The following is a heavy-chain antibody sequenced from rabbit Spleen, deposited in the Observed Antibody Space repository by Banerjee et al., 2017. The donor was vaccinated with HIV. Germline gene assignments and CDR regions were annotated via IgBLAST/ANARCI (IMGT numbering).Heavy chain of an antibody. CDR3: ARGGYGGHIYAMGL. J-gene: IGHJ4*01. V-gene: IGHV1S45*01. D-gene: IGHD4-2*01. CDR2: VYIGDGST. Sequence: QEQLVESGGDLVKPGASLTLTCTASGFSFSGSYYMCWVRQAPGKGLEWIACVYIGDGSTYYASWVNGRFTISKTSSTTVTLQMTSLTAADTATYFCARGGYGGHIYAMGLWGQGTLVTVS. CDR1: GFSFSGSYY.